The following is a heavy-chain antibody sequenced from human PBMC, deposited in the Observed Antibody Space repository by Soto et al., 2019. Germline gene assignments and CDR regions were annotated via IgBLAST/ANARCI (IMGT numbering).Heavy chain of an antibody. CDR1: GFTFSDFS. Sequence: QVQLVESGGGLVKPGGSLRLSCAASGFTFSDFSLSWIRQAPGKGLEWVSYISSSGSIKYYADSVKGRFTISRDNAKNSLYLQMNSLRAEDTAVYYCASFGDSPNYSYYDMDVWGQGTTVTVSS. V-gene: IGHV3-11*01. CDR2: ISSSGSIK. D-gene: IGHD3-3*01. CDR3: ASFGDSPNYSYYDMDV. J-gene: IGHJ6*02.